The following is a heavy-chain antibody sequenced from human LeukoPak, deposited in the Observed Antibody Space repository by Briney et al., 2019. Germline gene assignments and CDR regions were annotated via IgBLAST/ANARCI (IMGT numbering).Heavy chain of an antibody. CDR1: GGSISSNSYY. CDR3: ARWSGTYRGDAFDI. Sequence: SETLSLTCTVSGGSISSNSYYWGWIRQPPGKGLEWVGTISYSGSTYYDPSLKSRVTISVDTSKNQFSLKLSSVTAADTAVYYCARWSGTYRGDAFDIWGQGAMVTVSS. CDR2: ISYSGST. J-gene: IGHJ3*02. D-gene: IGHD1-26*01. V-gene: IGHV4-39*07.